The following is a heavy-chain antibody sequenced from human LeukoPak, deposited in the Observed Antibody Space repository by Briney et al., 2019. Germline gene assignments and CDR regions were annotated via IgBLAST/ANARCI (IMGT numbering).Heavy chain of an antibody. CDR3: TRIGYTGGY. J-gene: IGHJ4*02. D-gene: IGHD5-18*01. V-gene: IGHV4-61*01. Sequence: SETLSLTCTVSGGSVSGGNYYCSWIRQSPGKGLEWIGFVHYSGRTVYNPSLRSRVTMSVDTSKNQFSLNLSSVTAADTAMYYCTRIGYTGGYWSQGTLVTVSS. CDR2: VHYSGRT. CDR1: GGSVSGGNYY.